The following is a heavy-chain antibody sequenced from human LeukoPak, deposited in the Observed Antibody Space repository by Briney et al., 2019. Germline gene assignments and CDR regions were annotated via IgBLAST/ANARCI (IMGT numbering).Heavy chain of an antibody. CDR2: MSYAGTNK. D-gene: IGHD4-23*01. CDR3: ARGRPHGNDY. Sequence: GGSLRLSCTTSAFTFSTYAMHWVRQAPGKGLQWVAVMSYAGTNKYYADSVKGRFSISRDNAKNTLYLQMNSLRVEDTAVYYCARGRPHGNDYWGQGTLVTVSS. J-gene: IGHJ4*02. V-gene: IGHV3-30-3*01. CDR1: AFTFSTYA.